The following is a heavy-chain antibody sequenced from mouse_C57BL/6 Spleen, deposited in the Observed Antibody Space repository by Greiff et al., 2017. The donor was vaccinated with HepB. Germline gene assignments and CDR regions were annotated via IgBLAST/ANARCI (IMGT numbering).Heavy chain of an antibody. D-gene: IGHD1-1*01. CDR3: ARDGITTVVATRDYYAMDY. V-gene: IGHV5-17*01. CDR1: GFTFSDYG. J-gene: IGHJ4*01. CDR2: ISSGSSTI. Sequence: EVQVVESGGGLVKPGGSLKLSCAASGFTFSDYGMHWVRQAPEKGLEWVAYISSGSSTIYYADTVKGRFTISRDNAKNTLFLQMTSLRSEDTAMYYCARDGITTVVATRDYYAMDYWGQGTSVTVSS.